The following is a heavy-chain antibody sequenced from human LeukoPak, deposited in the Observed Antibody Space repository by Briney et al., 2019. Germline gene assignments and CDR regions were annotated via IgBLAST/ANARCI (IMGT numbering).Heavy chain of an antibody. CDR3: AREGLGYCSSTSCYAFDY. CDR1: GASISSYY. V-gene: IGHV4-59*01. J-gene: IGHJ4*02. CDR2: IYYSGST. Sequence: PSETLSLTCTVSGASISSYYWSWIRQPPGKGLEWIGYIYYSGSTNYNPSLKSRVTISVDTSKNQFSLKLSSVTAADTAVYYCAREGLGYCSSTSCYAFDYWGQGTLVTVSS. D-gene: IGHD2-2*01.